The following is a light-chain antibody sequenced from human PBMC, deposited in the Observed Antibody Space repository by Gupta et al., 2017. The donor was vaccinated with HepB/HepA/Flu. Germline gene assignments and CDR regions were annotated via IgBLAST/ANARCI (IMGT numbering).Light chain of an antibody. Sequence: SSELTQDPAVSVAVGQTVRITCQGDSLRNYFASWYQQKPGQAPVLLIYGKNNRPSGIPDRFSGSSSGTTASLTITGAQAEDEADYYCKSRDSSCNHLVFGGGTRLTVL. CDR2: GKN. CDR1: SLRNYF. CDR3: KSRDSSCNHLV. J-gene: IGLJ2*01. V-gene: IGLV3-19*01.